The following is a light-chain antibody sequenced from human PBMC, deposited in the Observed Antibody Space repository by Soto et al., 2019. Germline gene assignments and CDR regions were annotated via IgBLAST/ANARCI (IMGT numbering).Light chain of an antibody. CDR2: YDR. CDR1: KIGSES. J-gene: IGLJ2*01. Sequence: SYELTQPPSVSVAPGKTASITCGGNKIGSESVHWYQQKPGQAPILVIYYDRDRPSGIPERFSGSKSGNTATLTISRVDAGEEADYYCQVWDYSGDLVFGGGTQLTVL. V-gene: IGLV3-21*04. CDR3: QVWDYSGDLV.